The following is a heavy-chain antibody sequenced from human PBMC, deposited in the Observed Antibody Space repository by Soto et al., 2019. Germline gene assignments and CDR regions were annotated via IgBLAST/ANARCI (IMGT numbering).Heavy chain of an antibody. D-gene: IGHD4-4*01. CDR2: INAGNGDS. J-gene: IGHJ4*02. CDR1: EYTFSSYT. CDR3: ARELQGLYYFDY. V-gene: IGHV1-3*01. Sequence: ASVKVSCKASEYTFSSYTLHWVRQAPGQRLEWMGWINAGNGDSKYSQKFQGRVSISRDTSASTASMKLSSLTSEDTAVYYCARELQGLYYFDYWGQGTLVTVSS.